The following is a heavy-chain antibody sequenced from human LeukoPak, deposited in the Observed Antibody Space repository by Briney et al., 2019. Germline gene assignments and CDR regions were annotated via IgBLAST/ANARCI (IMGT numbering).Heavy chain of an antibody. CDR3: ARAFVGAAPWIWYFDL. D-gene: IGHD1-26*01. J-gene: IGHJ2*01. CDR1: GFTFSSYA. CDR2: ISSNGGST. V-gene: IGHV3-64*01. Sequence: GGSLRLSCAASGFTFSSYAMHWVRQAPGKGLEYVSAISSNGGSTYYANSVKGRFTISRDNSKNTLYLQMGSLRAEDMAVYYCARAFVGAAPWIWYFDLWGRGTLVTVSS.